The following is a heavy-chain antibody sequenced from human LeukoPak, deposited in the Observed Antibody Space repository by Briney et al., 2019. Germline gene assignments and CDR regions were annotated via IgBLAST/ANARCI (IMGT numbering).Heavy chain of an antibody. CDR1: GGSISSYY. Sequence: PSETLSLTCTVSGGSISSYYWSWIRQPAGKGLEWIGRIYTSGSTNYNPSLKSRVTTSVDTSKNQFSLKLSSVTAADTAVYYCARVWGDYEMGDNWFDPWGQRTLVTVSS. D-gene: IGHD4-17*01. CDR2: IYTSGST. CDR3: ARVWGDYEMGDNWFDP. J-gene: IGHJ5*02. V-gene: IGHV4-4*07.